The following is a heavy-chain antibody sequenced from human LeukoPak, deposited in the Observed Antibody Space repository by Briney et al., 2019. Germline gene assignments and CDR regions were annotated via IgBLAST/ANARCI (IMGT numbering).Heavy chain of an antibody. D-gene: IGHD1-7*01. V-gene: IGHV3-23*01. CDR2: ISGSGGST. Sequence: GGSLRLSCAASGFTFSSYSMNWVRQAPGKGLEWVSGISGSGGSTYYADSVKGRFTISRDNSKNTLYLQMNSLRAEDTAVYYCARERMYNWNSGYYFDYWGQGTLVTVSS. CDR1: GFTFSSYS. J-gene: IGHJ4*02. CDR3: ARERMYNWNSGYYFDY.